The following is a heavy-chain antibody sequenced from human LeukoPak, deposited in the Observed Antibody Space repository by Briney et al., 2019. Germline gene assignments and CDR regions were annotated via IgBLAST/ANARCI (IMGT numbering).Heavy chain of an antibody. V-gene: IGHV4-59*01. Sequence: SETLSLTCTVSGGSISSYYWSWIRQPPGKGLVWIGYIYYSGSTNYNPSLKSRVTISVDTSKNQFSLKLSSVTAADTAVYYCARALVVINNWYFDPWGRGTLVTVSS. CDR1: GGSISSYY. CDR3: ARALVVINNWYFDP. D-gene: IGHD3-22*01. J-gene: IGHJ2*01. CDR2: IYYSGST.